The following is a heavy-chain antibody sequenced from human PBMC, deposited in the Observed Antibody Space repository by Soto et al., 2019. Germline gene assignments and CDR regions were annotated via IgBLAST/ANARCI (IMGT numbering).Heavy chain of an antibody. J-gene: IGHJ4*02. D-gene: IGHD2-15*01. V-gene: IGHV3-23*01. CDR1: GITFRSRA. CDR3: ARSLGRHPSETPRGHSFGAGSLFPFDH. CDR2: TTDTDGDR. Sequence: EEQLLESGGDLVQPGGSLRLSCVASGITFRSRAMSWVRQAPGEGLEWVSTTTDTDGDRKYADSVRGRFTISRDNSKNSLYLQMCSLRAEDSAVYFCARSLGRHPSETPRGHSFGAGSLFPFDHWGQGTLVTVSS.